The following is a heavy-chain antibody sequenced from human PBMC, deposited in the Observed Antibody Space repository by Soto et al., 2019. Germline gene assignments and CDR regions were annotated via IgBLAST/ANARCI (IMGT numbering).Heavy chain of an antibody. CDR1: GYTFISYD. CDR2: INPNSGNT. Sequence: QVQLVQYGAELKKPGASVKVSCKASGYTFISYDISWVRQATGQGLEWMGWINPNSGNTGSVQKFQGRVPMTRNTSISTGYMELSSLRSDDTAVYYCAGGVTGGVWGKGSTVTVSS. D-gene: IGHD2-21*02. V-gene: IGHV1-8*01. J-gene: IGHJ6*04. CDR3: AGGVTGGV.